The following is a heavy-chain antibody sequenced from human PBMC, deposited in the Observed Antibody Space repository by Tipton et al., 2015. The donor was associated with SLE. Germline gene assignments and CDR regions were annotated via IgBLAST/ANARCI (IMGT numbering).Heavy chain of an antibody. V-gene: IGHV3-53*01. Sequence: SLRLSCAASGFTVSSNYMSWVRQAPGKGLEWVSVVYSGGSTYYADSVKGRFTISRDNSKNTLYLQMNSLRAEDTAVYYCAKASYSGSYEDAFDIWGQGTMVTVSS. J-gene: IGHJ3*02. D-gene: IGHD1-26*01. CDR2: VYSGGST. CDR1: GFTVSSNY. CDR3: AKASYSGSYEDAFDI.